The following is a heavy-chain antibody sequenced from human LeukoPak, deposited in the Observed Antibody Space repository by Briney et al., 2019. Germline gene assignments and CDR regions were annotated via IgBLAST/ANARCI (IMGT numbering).Heavy chain of an antibody. CDR3: ARLRGYSYGPFDY. V-gene: IGHV4-31*03. CDR2: IYYSGST. D-gene: IGHD5-18*01. J-gene: IGHJ4*02. CDR1: GGSSSSGGCY. Sequence: PSETLSLTCTVSGGSSSSGGCYWSWIRQHPGKGLEWIGYIYYSGSTYYNPSLKSRVAISVDTSKNQFSLKLSSVTAADTAVYYCARLRGYSYGPFDYWGQGTLVTVSS.